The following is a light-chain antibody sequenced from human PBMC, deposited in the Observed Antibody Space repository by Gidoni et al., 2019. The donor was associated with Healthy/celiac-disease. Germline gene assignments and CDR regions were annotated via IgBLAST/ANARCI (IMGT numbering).Light chain of an antibody. CDR2: DAS. CDR3: QQYDNLPRIT. Sequence: DIQMTQSPSSLSASVGDRVTITCQASQDISNYLNWYQQKPGKAPKLLIYDASNLETGVPSRFSGSGSGTDFTFTISSLQTEDIATYYCQQYDNLPRITFXPXTKVDIK. J-gene: IGKJ3*01. CDR1: QDISNY. V-gene: IGKV1-33*01.